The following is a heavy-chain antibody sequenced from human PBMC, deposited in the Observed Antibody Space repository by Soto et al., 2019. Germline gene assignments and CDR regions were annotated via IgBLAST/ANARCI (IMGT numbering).Heavy chain of an antibody. Sequence: PSETLSLTCTVSGGSITDYYWSWIRQPPGMALEWIGYGYHSVSIHYNPSLKTRVTISVDTSESQFSLRLSSVTAADTAVYYCARAFAGFGAYWYFDLWGRGTLVTVSS. CDR3: ARAFAGFGAYWYFDL. J-gene: IGHJ2*01. CDR1: GGSITDYY. D-gene: IGHD3-16*01. V-gene: IGHV4-59*01. CDR2: GYHSVSI.